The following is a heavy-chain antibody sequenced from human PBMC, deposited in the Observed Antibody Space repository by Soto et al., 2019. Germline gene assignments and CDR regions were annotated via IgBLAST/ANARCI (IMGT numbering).Heavy chain of an antibody. J-gene: IGHJ4*02. Sequence: PGGSLRLSCAASGFTFSSYAMSWVRQAPGKGLEWVSAISGSGGSTYYADSVKGRFTISRDNSKNTQYLQMTNLRADDTAIYYCAKDSTIWTLDYWGQGTLVTVSS. V-gene: IGHV3-23*01. CDR2: ISGSGGST. CDR3: AKDSTIWTLDY. CDR1: GFTFSSYA. D-gene: IGHD1-1*01.